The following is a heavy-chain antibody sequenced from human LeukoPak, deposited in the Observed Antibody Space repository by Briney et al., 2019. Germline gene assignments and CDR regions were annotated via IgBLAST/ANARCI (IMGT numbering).Heavy chain of an antibody. J-gene: IGHJ5*02. CDR3: ARDSTLPWFGESNWFDP. D-gene: IGHD3-10*01. Sequence: ASVKVSCKASGYTFTSYGISWVRQAPGQGLEWMGWISAYNGNTNYAQKLQGRVTMTTDTSTSTAYMELRSLRSDDTAVYYCARDSTLPWFGESNWFDPWGQGTLVTVTS. CDR1: GYTFTSYG. CDR2: ISAYNGNT. V-gene: IGHV1-18*01.